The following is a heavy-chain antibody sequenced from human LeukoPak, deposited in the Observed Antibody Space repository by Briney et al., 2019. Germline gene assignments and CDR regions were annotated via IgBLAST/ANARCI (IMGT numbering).Heavy chain of an antibody. CDR2: INPNSGGT. D-gene: IGHD6-13*01. V-gene: IGHV1-2*02. Sequence: AAVKVSCKASGYTFTGYYMHWVRQAPGQGLEWMGWINPNSGGTNYEQRFQGRVTRTRDTSISTAYMELSRLRSDDTAVYYCARGIAAAGTIFDYWGQGTLVTVSS. CDR3: ARGIAAAGTIFDY. CDR1: GYTFTGYY. J-gene: IGHJ4*02.